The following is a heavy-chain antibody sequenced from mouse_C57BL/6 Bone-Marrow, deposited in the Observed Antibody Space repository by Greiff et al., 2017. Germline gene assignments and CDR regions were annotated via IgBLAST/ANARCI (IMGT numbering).Heavy chain of an antibody. CDR2: SRSGGSYT. Sequence: VQLKESGGDLVKPGGSLILSCAATGFTFSSYGLSWVRQTPDKRLELVATSRSGGSYTYYPDRVKGRFTISRDSARNTLYLQMCRLKSEDTAMYYFARHDYYGSSPYFDYGGQGTTLTVSS. V-gene: IGHV5-6*01. D-gene: IGHD1-1*01. CDR1: GFTFSSYG. CDR3: ARHDYYGSSPYFDY. J-gene: IGHJ2*01.